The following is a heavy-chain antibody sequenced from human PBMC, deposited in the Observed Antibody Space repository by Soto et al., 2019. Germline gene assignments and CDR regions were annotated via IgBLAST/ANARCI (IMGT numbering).Heavy chain of an antibody. J-gene: IGHJ5*02. CDR1: GYTFTDYF. CDR3: ARRDCYNSPCSSNWFDP. V-gene: IGHV1-46*03. D-gene: IGHD3-10*01. Sequence: QVHLVQSGAEVRMPGASVKVSCKASGYTFTDYFMHWVRQAPGQGLEWMGIINPRSGDTGYAQKFQGGVIMTTDTSTSTVYMELSGLTSEDTAIYYCARRDCYNSPCSSNWFDPWGQGTLVTVSS. CDR2: INPRSGDT.